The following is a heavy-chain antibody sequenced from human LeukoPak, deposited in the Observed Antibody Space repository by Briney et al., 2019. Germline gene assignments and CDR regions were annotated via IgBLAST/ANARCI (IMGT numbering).Heavy chain of an antibody. CDR3: ARVAVVPASDAFDI. CDR2: INPNSGGT. V-gene: IGHV1-2*02. Sequence: GASVKVSFKASGYTFTGYYMHWVRQAPGQGLEWMGWINPNSGGTNYAQKFQGRVTMTRDTSISTAYMELSRLRSDDTAVYYCARVAVVPASDAFDIWGQGTMVTVSS. CDR1: GYTFTGYY. J-gene: IGHJ3*02. D-gene: IGHD2-2*01.